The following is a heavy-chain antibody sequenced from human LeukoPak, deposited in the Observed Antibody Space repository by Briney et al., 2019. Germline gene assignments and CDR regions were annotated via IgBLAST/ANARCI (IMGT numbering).Heavy chain of an antibody. CDR1: GYTFTSYG. CDR2: ISAYNGNT. J-gene: IGHJ6*02. Sequence: ASVKVSCKASGYTFTSYGISWVRQAPGQGLEWMGWISAYNGNTNYAQKLQGRVTMTTDTSTSTAYMELRSLRSDDTAVYYCASTSAVGATVYYYYGMDVWGQGTTVTVSS. D-gene: IGHD1-26*01. CDR3: ASTSAVGATVYYYYGMDV. V-gene: IGHV1-18*01.